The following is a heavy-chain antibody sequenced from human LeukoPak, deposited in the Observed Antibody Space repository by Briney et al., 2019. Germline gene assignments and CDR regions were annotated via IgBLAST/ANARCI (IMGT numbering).Heavy chain of an antibody. CDR3: ARGSAATLYYYYYYMDV. Sequence: ASVTVSCKASGYTFTSYDINWVRQATGQGLEWMGWMNPNSGNTGYAQKFQGRVTMTRNTSISTAYMELSSLRSEDTAVYYCARGSAATLYYYYYYMDVWGKGTTVTVSS. CDR2: MNPNSGNT. D-gene: IGHD2-15*01. CDR1: GYTFTSYD. J-gene: IGHJ6*03. V-gene: IGHV1-8*01.